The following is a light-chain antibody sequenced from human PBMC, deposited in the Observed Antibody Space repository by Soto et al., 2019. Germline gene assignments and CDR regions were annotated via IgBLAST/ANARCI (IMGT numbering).Light chain of an antibody. CDR2: DAS. CDR3: QQLNNYPFT. J-gene: IGKJ5*01. V-gene: IGKV1-5*01. CDR1: QSISSW. Sequence: DIQMTQSPSTLSASVGDRVTITCRASQSISSWLAWYQQKPGKAPKLLIYDASSLESGVPSRFSGSGSGTEFTLTISSLQPDDFATYYCQQLNNYPFTFGQGTRLEIK.